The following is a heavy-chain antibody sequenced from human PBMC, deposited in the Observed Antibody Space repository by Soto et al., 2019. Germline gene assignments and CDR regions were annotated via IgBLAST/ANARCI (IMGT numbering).Heavy chain of an antibody. CDR1: GGSISRYY. D-gene: IGHD3-3*01. J-gene: IGHJ6*02. CDR2: IFSSGST. V-gene: IGHV4-59*01. Sequence: SETLSLTCTVSGGSISRYYWSWIRQAPGRGLEWIGNIFSSGSTNYNPSLKSRVAISVDTSKNQVSLKLNAVTTAATALYYCAREYYDFWSATYSYYGLAVWRQGTTVTVSS. CDR3: AREYYDFWSATYSYYGLAV.